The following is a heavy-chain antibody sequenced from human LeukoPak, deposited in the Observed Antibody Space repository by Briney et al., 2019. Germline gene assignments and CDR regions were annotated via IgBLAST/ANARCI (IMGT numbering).Heavy chain of an antibody. Sequence: SETLSLTCTVSGGSITSRNYCWGWIRQPPGKGLEWIGGIYYTGSTYYNPSRKSRVTISVDTSKNLFSLRLSSVTASDTAVYFCARHPPLNYYDSSGYYFDFWGQGTLVTVSS. CDR1: GGSITSRNYC. CDR2: IYYTGST. V-gene: IGHV4-39*01. CDR3: ARHPPLNYYDSSGYYFDF. J-gene: IGHJ4*02. D-gene: IGHD3-22*01.